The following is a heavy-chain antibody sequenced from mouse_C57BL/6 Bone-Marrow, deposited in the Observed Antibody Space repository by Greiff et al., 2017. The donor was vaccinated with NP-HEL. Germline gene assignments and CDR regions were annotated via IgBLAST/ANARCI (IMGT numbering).Heavy chain of an antibody. J-gene: IGHJ3*01. D-gene: IGHD1-1*01. Sequence: VQVVESGAELVKPGASVKMSCKASGYTFTTYPIEWMKQNHGKSLEWIGNFHPYNDDTKYNEKFKGKATLTVEKSSSTVYLELSRLTSDDSAVYYCARRGVLRSEGPAWFAYWGQGTLVTVSA. CDR1: GYTFTTYP. CDR2: FHPYNDDT. V-gene: IGHV1-47*01. CDR3: ARRGVLRSEGPAWFAY.